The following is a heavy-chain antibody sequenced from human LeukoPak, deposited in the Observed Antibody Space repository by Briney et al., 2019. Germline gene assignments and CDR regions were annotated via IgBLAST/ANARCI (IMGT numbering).Heavy chain of an antibody. Sequence: GGSLRLSCAASGFTFRSYSMHWVRQAPGKGREWGSYISSTSSTIYYADSVKGRFTISRDNAKNSLYLQMNSLRDEDTAVYYCARAAPYYYDSSGYSAFDSWGQGTMVTVSA. D-gene: IGHD3-22*01. CDR1: GFTFRSYS. CDR3: ARAAPYYYDSSGYSAFDS. CDR2: ISSTSSTI. J-gene: IGHJ3*02. V-gene: IGHV3-48*02.